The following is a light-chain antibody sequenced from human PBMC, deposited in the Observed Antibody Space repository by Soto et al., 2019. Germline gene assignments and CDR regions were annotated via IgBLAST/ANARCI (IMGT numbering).Light chain of an antibody. CDR1: SSSIGSKT. J-gene: IGLJ1*01. CDR2: NSY. CDR3: AACDATLNGYV. V-gene: IGLV1-44*01. Sequence: QSVLTPPPSISWTPGQRVTISWSGSSSSIGSKTVNLYQQLPGTVPKLLIYNSYQRPSGVPDRFSGSKSGTSASLAISALQSEDEADYYCAACDATLNGYVFGTGTKATVL.